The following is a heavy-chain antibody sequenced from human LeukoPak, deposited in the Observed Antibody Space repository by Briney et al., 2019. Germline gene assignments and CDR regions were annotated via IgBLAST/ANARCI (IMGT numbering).Heavy chain of an antibody. CDR1: GGTFSGYA. CDR3: ARVGWVTIAAAGSYFDY. D-gene: IGHD6-13*01. Sequence: ASVKVSCKASGGTFSGYAISWVRQAPGQGLEWMGGIIPIFGTANYAQKFQGRVTITADESTSTAYMELSSLRSEDTAVYYCARVGWVTIAAAGSYFDYWGQGTLVTVSS. CDR2: IIPIFGTA. V-gene: IGHV1-69*13. J-gene: IGHJ4*02.